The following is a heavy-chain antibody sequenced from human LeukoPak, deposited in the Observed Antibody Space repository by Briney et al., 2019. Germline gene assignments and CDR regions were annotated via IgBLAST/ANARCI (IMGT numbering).Heavy chain of an antibody. CDR1: GFTFSSYS. CDR3: ARDPGGWGDAFDI. CDR2: ISSSSSYI. V-gene: IGHV3-21*01. J-gene: IGHJ3*02. Sequence: PGGSLRLSCAASGFTFSSYSMNWVRQAPGKGLEWVSSISSSSSYIYYADSVKGRFTISRDNAKNSLYLQMNSLRAEDTAVYYCARDPGGWGDAFDIWGQGTMVTVSS. D-gene: IGHD6-19*01.